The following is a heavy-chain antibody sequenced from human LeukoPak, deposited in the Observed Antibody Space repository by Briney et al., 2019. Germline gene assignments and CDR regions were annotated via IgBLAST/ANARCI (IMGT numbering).Heavy chain of an antibody. J-gene: IGHJ5*02. CDR1: GYTFTGYY. D-gene: IGHD3-10*01. CDR3: ARDPISYGSGSYSWFDP. V-gene: IGHV1-2*02. Sequence: GASVKVSCKASGYTFTGYYMHWVRQAPGQGLEWMGWINPNSGGTNYAQKFQGRVTMTRDTSISTAYMELSRLRSDDTAVYYCARDPISYGSGSYSWFDPWGQGTLVTVSS. CDR2: INPNSGGT.